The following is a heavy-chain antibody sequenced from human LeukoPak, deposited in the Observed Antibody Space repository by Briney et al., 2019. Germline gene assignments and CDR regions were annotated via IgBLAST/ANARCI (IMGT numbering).Heavy chain of an antibody. J-gene: IGHJ4*02. V-gene: IGHV4-4*02. CDR1: GGSIRSSNW. D-gene: IGHD3-22*01. Sequence: PSGTLSLTCAVSGGSIRSSNWWSWVRQPPGKRLERIGEIYHTGNTNYNPSLKSRVTISVDKSKNQFSLKLSSVTAADTAVYYCATETYYDSSGPHFDYWGQGTLVTVSS. CDR2: IYHTGNT. CDR3: ATETYYDSSGPHFDY.